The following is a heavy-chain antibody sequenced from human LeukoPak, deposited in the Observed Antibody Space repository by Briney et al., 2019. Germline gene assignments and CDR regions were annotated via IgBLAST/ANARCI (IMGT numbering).Heavy chain of an antibody. CDR3: AKIVGAYCDFWSGGYYGMDV. V-gene: IGHV3-30*18. J-gene: IGHJ6*02. Sequence: GGSLRLSCAASGFTFSSYGMHWVRQAPGKGLEWVAVISYDGSNKYYADSVKGRFTISRDNSKNTLYLQMNSLRAEDTAVYYCAKIVGAYCDFWSGGYYGMDVWGQGTTVTVSS. CDR1: GFTFSSYG. CDR2: ISYDGSNK. D-gene: IGHD3-3*01.